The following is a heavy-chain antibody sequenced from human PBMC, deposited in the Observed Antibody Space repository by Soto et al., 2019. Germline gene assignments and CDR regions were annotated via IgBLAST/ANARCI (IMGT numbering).Heavy chain of an antibody. CDR2: ISAYNGNT. Sequence: ASVKFSCKSSGYTFTSYGISWVRQAPGQGLEWMGWISAYNGNTNYAQKLQGRVTMTTDTSTSTAYMELRSLRSDDTAVYYCARSEAIVVVLAATNHWCDPWGQGKLFTGS. CDR3: ARSEAIVVVLAATNHWCDP. J-gene: IGHJ5*02. CDR1: GYTFTSYG. V-gene: IGHV1-18*04. D-gene: IGHD2-15*01.